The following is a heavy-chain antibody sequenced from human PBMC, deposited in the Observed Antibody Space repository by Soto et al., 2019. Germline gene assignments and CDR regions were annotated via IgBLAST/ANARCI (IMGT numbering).Heavy chain of an antibody. CDR1: GGSISSSSYY. J-gene: IGHJ4*02. Sequence: SETLSLTCTVSGGSISSSSYYWGWIRQPPGKGLEWIGSIYYSGSTYYNPSLKSRVTISVDTSKNQFSLKLSSVTAADTAVYYCARPSLFGDDTDYWGQGTLVTVSS. V-gene: IGHV4-39*01. CDR3: ARPSLFGDDTDY. CDR2: IYYSGST. D-gene: IGHD3-3*01.